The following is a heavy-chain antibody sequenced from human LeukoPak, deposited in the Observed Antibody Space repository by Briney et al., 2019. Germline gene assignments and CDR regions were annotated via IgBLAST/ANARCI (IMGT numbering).Heavy chain of an antibody. V-gene: IGHV4-38-2*02. D-gene: IGHD4-17*01. CDR1: GYSISSGYY. CDR3: ARGPTTVTRAFDY. Sequence: SETLSLTCTVSGYSISSGYYWGWIRQPPGKGLEWIGSIYHSGSTYYNPSLKSRVTMSVDTSKNQFSLTLSSVTAADTAVYYCARGPTTVTRAFDYWGQGTLVTVSS. J-gene: IGHJ4*02. CDR2: IYHSGST.